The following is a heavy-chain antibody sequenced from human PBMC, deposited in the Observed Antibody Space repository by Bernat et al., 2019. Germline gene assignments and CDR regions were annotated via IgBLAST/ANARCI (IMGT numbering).Heavy chain of an antibody. J-gene: IGHJ4*02. CDR2: ISYDGSNK. D-gene: IGHD4-17*01. CDR3: ARKRAVTRNFDY. CDR1: GFTFSSYA. Sequence: QVQLVESGGGVVQPGRSLRLSCAASGFTFSSYAMHWVRQAPGKGLEWVAVISYDGSNKYYADSVKGRFTISRDNSKNTLYLQMNSLRAEDTAVYYCARKRAVTRNFDYWGQGTLVTVSS. V-gene: IGHV3-30*01.